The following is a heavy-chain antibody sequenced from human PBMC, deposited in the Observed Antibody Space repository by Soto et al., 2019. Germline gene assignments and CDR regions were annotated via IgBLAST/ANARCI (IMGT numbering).Heavy chain of an antibody. J-gene: IGHJ5*02. CDR3: ARSSGGNFGIIIEGSNWFDP. CDR2: INPHGGST. D-gene: IGHD3-3*01. Sequence: ASVKGPCKAPGDTFTSYYLNWVRQAPGQGLEWMGVINPHGGSTKYAQKFQGRITMTRDTSRSTVYMELSSLRSDDTAIYYCARSSGGNFGIIIEGSNWFDPWGQGTLVTGS. CDR1: GDTFTSYY. V-gene: IGHV1-46*01.